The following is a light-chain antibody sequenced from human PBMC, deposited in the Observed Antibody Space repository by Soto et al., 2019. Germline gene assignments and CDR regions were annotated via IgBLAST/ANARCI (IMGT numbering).Light chain of an antibody. CDR3: QQYGSSPLFA. CDR2: GAS. J-gene: IGKJ3*01. V-gene: IGKV3-20*01. Sequence: EIVLTQSPGTLSLSPGERATLSCRASQSVSSTYLAWYQQRPGQAPRLLIYGASSRATGIPDRFSGSGSGTDFTLTISRLEPEAFAVYYCQQYGSSPLFALGPGTKVEI. CDR1: QSVSSTY.